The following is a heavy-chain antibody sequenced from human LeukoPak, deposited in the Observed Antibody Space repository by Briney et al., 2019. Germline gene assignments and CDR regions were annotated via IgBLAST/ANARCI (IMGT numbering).Heavy chain of an antibody. CDR3: ERPRLPYYYDSSGPKGDYYFDY. Sequence: ASVKVSCKASGYTFTGYYMHWVRQAPGQGLEWMGWINPNSGGTNYAQKFQGRVTMTRDTSISTAYMELSRLRSDDTAVYYCERPRLPYYYDSSGPKGDYYFDYWGQGTLVTVSS. CDR1: GYTFTGYY. D-gene: IGHD3-22*01. J-gene: IGHJ4*02. V-gene: IGHV1-2*02. CDR2: INPNSGGT.